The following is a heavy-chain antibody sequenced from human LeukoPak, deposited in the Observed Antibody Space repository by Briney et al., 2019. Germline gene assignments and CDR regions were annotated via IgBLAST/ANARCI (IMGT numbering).Heavy chain of an antibody. CDR3: ARQTTIFDYYYMDV. CDR1: GGSISSSSYY. D-gene: IGHD3-3*01. CDR2: IYYSGST. V-gene: IGHV4-39*01. J-gene: IGHJ6*03. Sequence: SETLSLTCTVSGGSISSSSYYWGWIRQPPGKGLEWIGSIYYSGSTYYNPSLKSRVTISVDTSKNQFSLKLSSVTAADTAVYYCARQTTIFDYYYMDVWGKGTTVTVSS.